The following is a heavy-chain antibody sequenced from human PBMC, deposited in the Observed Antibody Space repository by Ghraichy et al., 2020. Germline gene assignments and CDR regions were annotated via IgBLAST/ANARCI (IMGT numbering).Heavy chain of an antibody. D-gene: IGHD6-19*01. Sequence: GGSLRLSCAASGFTFSSYSMNWVRQAPGKGLEWVSSISSSSSYIYYADSVKGRFTISRDNAKNSLYLQMNSLRAEDTAVYYCARDRVAVAGTSFDYWAREPWSPSPQ. CDR3: ARDRVAVAGTSFDY. CDR1: GFTFSSYS. CDR2: ISSSSSYI. V-gene: IGHV3-21*01. J-gene: IGHJ4*02.